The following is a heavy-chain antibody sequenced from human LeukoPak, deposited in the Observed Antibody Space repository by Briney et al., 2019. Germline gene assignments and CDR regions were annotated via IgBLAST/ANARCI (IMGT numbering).Heavy chain of an antibody. J-gene: IGHJ4*02. D-gene: IGHD3-16*01. CDR2: ISWDGGST. CDR1: GFTFDDYA. CDR3: ARDAYSYFDY. V-gene: IGHV3-43D*04. Sequence: GGSLRLSCAASGFTFDDYAMHWVRQAPGKGLEWVSLISWDGGSTYYADSVKGRFAISRDNAKNSLYLQMNSLRAEDTAVYYCARDAYSYFDYWGQGTLVTVSS.